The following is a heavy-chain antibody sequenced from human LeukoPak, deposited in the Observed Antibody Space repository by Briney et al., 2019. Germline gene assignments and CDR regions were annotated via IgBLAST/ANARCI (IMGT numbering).Heavy chain of an antibody. Sequence: PSETLSLTCTVSRGSISSGGYYWGWIRQPPGKGLEWIGSIYYSGSTYYNPSLKSRVTISVDTSKNQFSLKLSSVTAADTAVYYCARLTGLRFLTRGIDYWGQGTLVTVSS. D-gene: IGHD3-3*01. CDR2: IYYSGST. CDR1: RGSISSGGYY. J-gene: IGHJ4*02. CDR3: ARLTGLRFLTRGIDY. V-gene: IGHV4-39*01.